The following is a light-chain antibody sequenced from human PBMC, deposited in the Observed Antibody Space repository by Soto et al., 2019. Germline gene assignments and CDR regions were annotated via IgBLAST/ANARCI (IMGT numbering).Light chain of an antibody. Sequence: EIVLTQSPGTLSLSPGERATLSCRASQSINSRYLAWYQQKPGQAPRLLIYGASSRATGIPDRFSGSGSGTDFTLTISRLEPEDFAVYYCQQFGSSPRFTFGPGTKLDIK. V-gene: IGKV3-20*01. J-gene: IGKJ3*01. CDR3: QQFGSSPRFT. CDR2: GAS. CDR1: QSINSRY.